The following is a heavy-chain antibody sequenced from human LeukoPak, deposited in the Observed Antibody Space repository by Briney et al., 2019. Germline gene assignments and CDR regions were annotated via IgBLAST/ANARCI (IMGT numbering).Heavy chain of an antibody. D-gene: IGHD2-15*01. CDR1: GFTFSSYA. J-gene: IGHJ4*02. Sequence: GGSLRLSCAASGFTFSSYAMSWVRQAPGKGLQWVSTISGSGVSTYYAESVKGRFTISRDNSKNTLYVQMDSLRAEDTAVYYCAKSDLFSGGRSYFDYWGQGTLVTVAS. V-gene: IGHV3-23*01. CDR3: AKSDLFSGGRSYFDY. CDR2: ISGSGVST.